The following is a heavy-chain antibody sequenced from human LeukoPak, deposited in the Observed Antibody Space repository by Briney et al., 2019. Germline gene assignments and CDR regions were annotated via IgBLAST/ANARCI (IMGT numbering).Heavy chain of an antibody. CDR1: GFTFSSYA. D-gene: IGHD6-19*01. J-gene: IGHJ1*01. V-gene: IGHV3-23*01. Sequence: GGSLRLSCAASGFTFSSYAMSWVRQAPGKGLEWVSGISGSDASTYYADSVKGRFTISRDNSKNTLYLQMNSLRAEDTAVYYCAKDPAVANTARRFQHWGQGTLVTVSS. CDR2: ISGSDAST. CDR3: AKDPAVANTARRFQH.